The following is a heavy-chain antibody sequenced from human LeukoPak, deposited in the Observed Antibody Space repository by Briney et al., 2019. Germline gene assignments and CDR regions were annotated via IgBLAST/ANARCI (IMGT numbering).Heavy chain of an antibody. CDR1: GGTFSSYA. V-gene: IGHV1-69*13. Sequence: SVKVSCKASGGTFSSYAISWVRQAPGQGLEWMGGIIPIFGTANYAQKFQGRVTITADESTSTAYMELSSLRSEDTAVYYCARATYYYDSSGYPYGMDVWGQGTTVTVSS. CDR2: IIPIFGTA. D-gene: IGHD3-22*01. J-gene: IGHJ6*02. CDR3: ARATYYYDSSGYPYGMDV.